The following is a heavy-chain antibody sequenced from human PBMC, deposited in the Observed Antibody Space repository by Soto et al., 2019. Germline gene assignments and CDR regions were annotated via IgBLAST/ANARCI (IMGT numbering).Heavy chain of an antibody. CDR3: AKAKLVGATLFYFDY. CDR2: ISYDGSNK. CDR1: GFTFSSYA. V-gene: IGHV3-30-3*01. J-gene: IGHJ4*02. D-gene: IGHD1-26*01. Sequence: QVQLVESGGGVVQPGRSLRLSCAASGFTFSSYAMHWDRQAPGKGLEWVAVISYDGSNKYYADSVKGRFTISRDNSKNTLYLQMNSLRAEDTAVYYCAKAKLVGATLFYFDYWGQGTLVTVSS.